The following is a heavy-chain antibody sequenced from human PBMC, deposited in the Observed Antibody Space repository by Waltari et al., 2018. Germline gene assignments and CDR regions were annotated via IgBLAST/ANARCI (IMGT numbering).Heavy chain of an antibody. V-gene: IGHV3-9*01. CDR1: GFTFDDYA. J-gene: IGHJ6*02. CDR3: AKDGTTFKNYYGLDV. Sequence: EVQLVESGGGLVQPGRSLRLSCAASGFTFDDYAMHWVRQGPGKVLELVSGISRNSDRIGYADSVRGRFTISRDNAKNSLYLQMNSLRAEDTALYFCAKDGTTFKNYYGLDVWGQGTTVTVSS. D-gene: IGHD4-4*01. CDR2: ISRNSDRI.